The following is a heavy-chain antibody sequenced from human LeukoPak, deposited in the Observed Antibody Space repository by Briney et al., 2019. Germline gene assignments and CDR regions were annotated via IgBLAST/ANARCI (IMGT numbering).Heavy chain of an antibody. Sequence: ASVKVSCKASGGTFSSYAISWVRQAPGQGLEWMGGIIPIFGTANYAQKFQGRVTITADESTSTAYMELSSLRSEDTAVYYCARSTVTWDFNWFDPWGQGTLVTVSS. J-gene: IGHJ5*02. CDR1: GGTFSSYA. D-gene: IGHD4-17*01. CDR3: ARSTVTWDFNWFDP. V-gene: IGHV1-69*13. CDR2: IIPIFGTA.